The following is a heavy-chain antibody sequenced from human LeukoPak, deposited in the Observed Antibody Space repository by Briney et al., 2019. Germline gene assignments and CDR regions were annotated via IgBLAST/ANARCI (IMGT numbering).Heavy chain of an antibody. CDR3: ARGSSSSWYDYYYHMDA. D-gene: IGHD6-13*01. CDR1: GGTFSIYA. Sequence: ASVKLSCKACGGTFSIYAIRWVRQAPGQGLEWMGGIIPIFGTANYAQKSQGRVTITADESTSTAYMELSSLRSECTAVYYCARGSSSSWYDYYYHMDAWGKGTTVTVSS. V-gene: IGHV1-69*13. J-gene: IGHJ6*03. CDR2: IIPIFGTA.